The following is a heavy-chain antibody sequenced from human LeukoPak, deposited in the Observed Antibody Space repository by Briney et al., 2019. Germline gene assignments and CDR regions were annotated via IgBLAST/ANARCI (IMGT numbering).Heavy chain of an antibody. CDR2: IYHSGST. CDR1: GYSISSGYY. V-gene: IGHV4-38-2*01. CDR3: ARLDPAGIAVAGTIDY. J-gene: IGHJ4*02. D-gene: IGHD6-19*01. Sequence: SETLSLTCAVSGYSISSGYYWGWIRQPPGKGLEWIGSIYHSGSTYFNPSLKSRVTISVDTSKNQFSLKLSSVTAADTAVYYCARLDPAGIAVAGTIDYWGQGTLVTVSS.